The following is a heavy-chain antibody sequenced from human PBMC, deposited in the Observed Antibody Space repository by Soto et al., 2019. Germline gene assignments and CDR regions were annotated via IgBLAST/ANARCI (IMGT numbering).Heavy chain of an antibody. J-gene: IGHJ5*02. V-gene: IGHV1-69*01. CDR1: GGTFSSYA. Sequence: QVQLVQSGAEVKKPGSSVKVSCKASGGTFSSYAISWVRQAPGQGLEWMGGIIPIFGTANYAQKFQGRFTITADEATSTAYMELSSLISEDTAVYYCAGNLYPNRDRWWFDPWGQGTLVTVSS. D-gene: IGHD2-15*01. CDR2: IIPIFGTA. CDR3: AGNLYPNRDRWWFDP.